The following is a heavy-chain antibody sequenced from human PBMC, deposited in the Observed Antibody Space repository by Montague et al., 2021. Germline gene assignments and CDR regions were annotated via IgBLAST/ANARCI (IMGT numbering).Heavy chain of an antibody. J-gene: IGHJ5*02. CDR1: GASITSNIYY. V-gene: IGHV4-39*07. CDR2: IYYSGNS. CDR3: ARVFSSWYVGWFDP. D-gene: IGHD6-13*01. Sequence: SETLSLTCTVSGASITSNIYYWVWIRQSPGKGLEWIVSIYYSGNSFYQPSLKSRITMAVYTSKNQFSLKLSSVTAADTAIYYCARVFSSWYVGWFDPWGQGTLVTVSS.